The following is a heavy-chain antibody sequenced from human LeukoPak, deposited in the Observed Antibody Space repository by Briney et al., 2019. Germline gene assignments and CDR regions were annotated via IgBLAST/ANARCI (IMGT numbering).Heavy chain of an antibody. V-gene: IGHV1-2*02. CDR2: VNPSSGGS. J-gene: IGHJ4*02. CDR3: ARGVLSPRGTIDY. Sequence: ASVTVSCKASGYTFTGYYIHWVRQAPGQGLEWMGWVNPSSGGSYYAQTFQGRVTMTRDTSVSTAYMQLSRLRSDDTAVYYCARGVLSPRGTIDYWGQGTLVTVSS. CDR1: GYTFTGYY. D-gene: IGHD1-1*01.